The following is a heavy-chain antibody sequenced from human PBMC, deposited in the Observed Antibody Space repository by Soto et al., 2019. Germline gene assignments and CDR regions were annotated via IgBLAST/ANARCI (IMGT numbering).Heavy chain of an antibody. CDR1: GYTFTSYD. D-gene: IGHD3-16*01. CDR3: AKDRFSTFGGVNPIYDY. J-gene: IGHJ4*02. Sequence: ASVKVSCKASGYTFTSYDINWVRQATGQGLEWMGWMNPNSGNTGYAQKFQGRVTMTRNTSISTAYMELSSLRSEDTAVYYCAKDRFSTFGGVNPIYDYWGQRTLVTVSS. CDR2: MNPNSGNT. V-gene: IGHV1-8*01.